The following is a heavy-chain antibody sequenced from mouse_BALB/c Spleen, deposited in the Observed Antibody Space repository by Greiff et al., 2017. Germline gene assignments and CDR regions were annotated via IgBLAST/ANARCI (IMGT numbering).Heavy chain of an antibody. Sequence: EVKLVESGPGLVKPSQSLSLTCTVTGYSITSDYAWNWIRQFPGNKLEWMGYISYSGSTSYNPSLKSRISITRDTSKNQFFLQLNSVTTEDTATYYCARLGITTKGRDAMDYWGQGTSVTVSS. CDR1: GYSITSDYA. J-gene: IGHJ4*01. CDR3: ARLGITTKGRDAMDY. V-gene: IGHV3-2*02. CDR2: ISYSGST. D-gene: IGHD2-4*01.